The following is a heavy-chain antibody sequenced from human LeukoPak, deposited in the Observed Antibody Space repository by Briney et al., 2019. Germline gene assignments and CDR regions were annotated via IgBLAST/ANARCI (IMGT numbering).Heavy chain of an antibody. CDR3: ARVGRVASAAIENWFDP. CDR2: IYPRGST. CDR1: GGSICDYY. J-gene: IGHJ5*02. D-gene: IGHD2-2*02. V-gene: IGHV4-4*07. Sequence: PSETLSLTCTVSGGSICDYYWSWIRQPAGKGLEWIGRIYPRGSTTYSSSLKSRVTMSADTSKNHFSLNLTSLTAADTAVYYCARVGRVASAAIENWFDPWGQGTLVTVSS.